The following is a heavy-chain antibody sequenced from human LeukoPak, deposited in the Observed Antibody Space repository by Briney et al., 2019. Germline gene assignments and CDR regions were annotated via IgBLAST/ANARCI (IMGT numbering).Heavy chain of an antibody. Sequence: ASVKVSCKASGGTFSSYAISWVRQAPGQGLEWMGRIIPILGIANYAQKFQGRVTITADKSTSTAYMELSSLRSEDTAVYYCAKDVNYYDSFYYWGQGTLVTVSS. CDR1: GGTFSSYA. D-gene: IGHD3-22*01. J-gene: IGHJ4*02. CDR3: AKDVNYYDSFYY. V-gene: IGHV1-69*04. CDR2: IIPILGIA.